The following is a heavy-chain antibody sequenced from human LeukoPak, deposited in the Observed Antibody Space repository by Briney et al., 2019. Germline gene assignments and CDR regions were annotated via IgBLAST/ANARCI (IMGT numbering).Heavy chain of an antibody. CDR1: GGSFSGYY. Sequence: PSETLSLTCAVYGGSFSGYYWSWIRQPPGKGLEWIGYIYYTGTTDSNPSLKSRVTISLDTSKNQFSLNLSSVTAADTAVYYCARRWVYDKRAFDAWGQGTMVTVSP. V-gene: IGHV4-59*08. CDR3: ARRWVYDKRAFDA. J-gene: IGHJ3*01. CDR2: IYYTGTT. D-gene: IGHD3-16*01.